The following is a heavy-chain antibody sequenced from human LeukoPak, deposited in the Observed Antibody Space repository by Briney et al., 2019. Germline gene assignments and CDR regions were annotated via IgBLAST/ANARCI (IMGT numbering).Heavy chain of an antibody. CDR2: INPSGGST. CDR1: GYNFISDY. Sequence: GASVKVSCKASGYNFISDYTHWVRQAPGQGLEWMGIINPSGGSTSYAQKFQDRVTMTRDTSTSTVYMELSSLKSEDTAVYYCAREDVVLVDAVRYYYYGMDVWGQGTTVTVSS. D-gene: IGHD2-8*01. J-gene: IGHJ6*02. V-gene: IGHV1-46*01. CDR3: AREDVVLVDAVRYYYYGMDV.